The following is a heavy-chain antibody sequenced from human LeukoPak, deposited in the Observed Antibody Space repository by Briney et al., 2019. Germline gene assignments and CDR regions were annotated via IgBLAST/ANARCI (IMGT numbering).Heavy chain of an antibody. CDR2: IYHSGST. J-gene: IGHJ4*02. CDR1: GGSISSSNW. Sequence: SETLSLTCAVSGGSISSSNWWSWVRQPPGKVLEWIGEIYHSGSTNYNPSLKSRVTISVDKSKNQFSLKLSSVTAADTAVYYCARVIVMVRGVIQSHYFDYWGQGTLVTVSS. V-gene: IGHV4-4*02. CDR3: ARVIVMVRGVIQSHYFDY. D-gene: IGHD3-10*01.